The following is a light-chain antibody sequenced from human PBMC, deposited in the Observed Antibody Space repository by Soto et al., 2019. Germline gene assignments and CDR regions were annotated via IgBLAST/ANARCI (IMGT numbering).Light chain of an antibody. CDR3: QKANSFPLA. Sequence: DIQMTQSPSSVSASVGDRVTTTCRASQDVSSWLAWYQQKPGKVPQLLIYGASSLQSGVPSRFSGSGSGTDFSLTISSLQPEDSATYYCQKANSFPLAFGGGTKVDIK. V-gene: IGKV1-12*01. CDR2: GAS. J-gene: IGKJ4*01. CDR1: QDVSSW.